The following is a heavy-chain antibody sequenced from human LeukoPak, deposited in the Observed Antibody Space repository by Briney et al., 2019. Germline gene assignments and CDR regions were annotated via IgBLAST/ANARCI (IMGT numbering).Heavy chain of an antibody. D-gene: IGHD3-3*01. Sequence: GGSLRLSCAAAGFTFSSYGMHWVRQAPGKGLEWVAVIWNDGTNKNYVDSVKGRFTISRDNSKNTLYLQMNSLRAEDTAVYYCAKLAYYDFWSGYPYFDYWGQGTLVTVSS. CDR3: AKLAYYDFWSGYPYFDY. CDR1: GFTFSSYG. CDR2: IWNDGTNK. V-gene: IGHV3-33*06. J-gene: IGHJ4*02.